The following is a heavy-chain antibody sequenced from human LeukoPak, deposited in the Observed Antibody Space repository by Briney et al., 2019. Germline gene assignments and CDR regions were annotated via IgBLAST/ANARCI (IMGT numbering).Heavy chain of an antibody. J-gene: IGHJ4*02. V-gene: IGHV3-23*01. CDR1: GFTFSSYA. Sequence: PGGSLRLSCAASGFTFSSYAMSWVRQAPGKGREWVSDISGSGGSTYYADSVKGRFTISRDNSKNTLYLQMNSLRAEDTAVYYCANDGTVTFDYWGQGTLVTVSS. CDR3: ANDGTVTFDY. CDR2: ISGSGGST. D-gene: IGHD4-17*01.